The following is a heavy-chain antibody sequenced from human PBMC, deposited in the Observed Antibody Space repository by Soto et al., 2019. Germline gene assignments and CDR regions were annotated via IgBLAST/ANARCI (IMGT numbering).Heavy chain of an antibody. J-gene: IGHJ4*02. CDR2: INPNSGGT. CDR3: ARSTGYSSSWYPYYFDY. Sequence: ASVKVSCKASGYTFTGYYMHWVRQAPGQGLEWMGWINPNSGGTNYAQKFQGWVTMTRDTSISTAYMELSRLRSDDTAVYYCARSTGYSSSWYPYYFDYWGQGTLVTVSS. D-gene: IGHD6-13*01. V-gene: IGHV1-2*04. CDR1: GYTFTGYY.